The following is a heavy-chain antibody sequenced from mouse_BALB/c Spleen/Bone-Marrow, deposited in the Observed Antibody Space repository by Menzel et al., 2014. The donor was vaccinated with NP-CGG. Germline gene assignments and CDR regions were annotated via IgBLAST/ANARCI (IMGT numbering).Heavy chain of an antibody. CDR3: ARWGKLGRGYFDV. V-gene: IGHV14-3*02. D-gene: IGHD4-1*01. CDR1: GFNIKDTY. J-gene: IGHJ1*01. Sequence: QLQESGAGLVKPGASVKLSCTASGFNIKDTYMHWVKQRPEQGLEWIGRIDPANGNTKYDPKFQGKATITADTSSNTAYLQLSSLTSEDTAVYYCARWGKLGRGYFDVWGAGTTVTVSS. CDR2: IDPANGNT.